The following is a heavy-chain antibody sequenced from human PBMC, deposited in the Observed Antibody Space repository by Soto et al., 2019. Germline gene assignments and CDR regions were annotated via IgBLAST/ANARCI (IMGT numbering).Heavy chain of an antibody. Sequence: SETLSLTCGISGYSISSGYYWGWIRQPPGKGLEWIGCIYRGGSTYYNPSLKSRVTISADTSKNQFSLNLSSVTAADTAVYYCARDLGLAVVAAVIKYYGLDVWGQGTTVTVSS. V-gene: IGHV4-38-2*02. CDR3: ARDLGLAVVAAVIKYYGLDV. D-gene: IGHD2-2*02. J-gene: IGHJ6*02. CDR2: IYRGGST. CDR1: GYSISSGYY.